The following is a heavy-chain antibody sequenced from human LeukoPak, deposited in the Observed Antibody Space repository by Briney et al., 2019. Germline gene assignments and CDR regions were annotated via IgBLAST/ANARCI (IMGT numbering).Heavy chain of an antibody. CDR2: IIPILGIA. Sequence: ASVKVSCKASGYTFTGYYMHWVRQAPGQGLEWMGRIIPILGIANYAQKFQGRVTITADKSTSTAYMELSSLRSEDTAVYYCARVAAGTVTTDYWGQGTLVTVSS. V-gene: IGHV1-69*04. J-gene: IGHJ4*02. CDR3: ARVAAGTVTTDY. CDR1: GYTFTGYY. D-gene: IGHD4-11*01.